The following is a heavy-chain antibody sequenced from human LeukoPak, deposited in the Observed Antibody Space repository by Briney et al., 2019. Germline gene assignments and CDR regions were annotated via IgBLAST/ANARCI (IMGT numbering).Heavy chain of an antibody. D-gene: IGHD4-17*01. CDR1: GFTVSSNY. J-gene: IGHJ4*02. CDR3: ARALYGDYGIFDY. V-gene: IGHV3-53*01. Sequence: GGSLRLSCAASGFTVSSNYMTWVRQAPGKGLEWVTVIYSGGSTYYAESVKGRFTISRDDSKNTLYLQMNSLRGEDTAVYYCARALYGDYGIFDYWGQGTLVSVSS. CDR2: IYSGGST.